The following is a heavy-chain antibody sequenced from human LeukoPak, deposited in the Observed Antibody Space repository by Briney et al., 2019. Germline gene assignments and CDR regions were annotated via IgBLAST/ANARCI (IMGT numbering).Heavy chain of an antibody. Sequence: KVSCKGSGYSFTTYWIGWVRQMPGEGLEWMGIIYPGDSDTRYCPSFQGQVTISVDKSISTANLQWSSLKASDTAMYYCARVSAVAGQGCDYWGQGTLVTVSS. CDR3: ARVSAVAGQGCDY. J-gene: IGHJ4*02. CDR2: IYPGDSDT. CDR1: GYSFTTYW. D-gene: IGHD6-19*01. V-gene: IGHV5-51*01.